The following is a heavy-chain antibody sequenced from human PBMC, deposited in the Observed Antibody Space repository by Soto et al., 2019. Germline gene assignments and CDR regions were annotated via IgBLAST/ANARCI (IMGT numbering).Heavy chain of an antibody. CDR3: ARGLNFGLRYFDGHYGMDV. CDR1: GYTFTGYY. V-gene: IGHV1-2*04. Sequence: QVQLVQSGAEVKKPGASVKVSCKASGYTFTGYYMHWVRQAPGQGLEWMGWINPNSGGTNYAQKFQCWVTMTRDTSISTAYMERSRLRFDDTAVYYCARGLNFGLRYFDGHYGMDVWGQGTTVTVSS. CDR2: INPNSGGT. D-gene: IGHD3-9*01. J-gene: IGHJ6*02.